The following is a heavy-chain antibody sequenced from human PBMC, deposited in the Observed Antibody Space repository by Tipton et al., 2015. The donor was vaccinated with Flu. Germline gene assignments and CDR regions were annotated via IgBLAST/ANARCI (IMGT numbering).Heavy chain of an antibody. D-gene: IGHD4-17*01. J-gene: IGHJ4*01. CDR3: ARLPRHYGDYPLDY. Sequence: TLSLTCAVYGGSFSGYYWTYIRQPPGKGQEWIGEITHSGGTNYNPSLKSRVTISGDTSKNRFSLTLSSVTAADTAVYYCARLPRHYGDYPLDYWGPGIMVTVSS. V-gene: IGHV4-34*01. CDR1: GGSFSGYY. CDR2: ITHSGGT.